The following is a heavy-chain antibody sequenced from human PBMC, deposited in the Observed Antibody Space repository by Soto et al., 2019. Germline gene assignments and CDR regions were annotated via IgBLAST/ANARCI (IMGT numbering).Heavy chain of an antibody. Sequence: SVKVSCKASGGSFSSYAISWVRQAPGQGLEWMGGIIPISDTAHYAQNFQGRITMTADKSTNTAYMELSGLRSEDTALYYCATILGGFLGYWAQGTRVTVSS. V-gene: IGHV1-69*06. D-gene: IGHD3-3*01. CDR1: GGSFSSYA. CDR2: IIPISDTA. J-gene: IGHJ4*02. CDR3: ATILGGFLGY.